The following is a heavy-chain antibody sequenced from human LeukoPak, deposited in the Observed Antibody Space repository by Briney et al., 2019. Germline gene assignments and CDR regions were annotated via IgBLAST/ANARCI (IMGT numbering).Heavy chain of an antibody. V-gene: IGHV4-59*01. CDR2: IYYSGST. D-gene: IGHD6-13*01. CDR1: GGSISSYY. J-gene: IGHJ5*02. Sequence: SETLSLTCTVSGGSISSYYWSWIRQPPGKGLEWIRYIYYSGSTNYNPSLKSRVTISVDTSKNQFSLKLSSVTAADTAVYYCARDHSLGLYNWFDPWGQGTLVTVSS. CDR3: ARDHSLGLYNWFDP.